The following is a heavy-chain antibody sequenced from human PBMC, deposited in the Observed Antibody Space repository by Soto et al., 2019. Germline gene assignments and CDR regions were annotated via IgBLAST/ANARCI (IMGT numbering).Heavy chain of an antibody. J-gene: IGHJ3*02. V-gene: IGHV4-34*01. CDR1: GGSISSYY. Sequence: PSETLSLTCTVSGGSISSYYWSWIRQPPGKGLEWIGEINHSGSTNYNPSLKSRVTISVDTSKNQFSLKLSSVTAADTAVYYCARGLAYYDILTGYYQQNDAFDIWGQGTMVTVSS. D-gene: IGHD3-9*01. CDR2: INHSGST. CDR3: ARGLAYYDILTGYYQQNDAFDI.